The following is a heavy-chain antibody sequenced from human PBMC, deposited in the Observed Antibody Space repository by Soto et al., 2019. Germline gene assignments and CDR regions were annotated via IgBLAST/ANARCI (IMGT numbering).Heavy chain of an antibody. J-gene: IGHJ2*01. D-gene: IGHD1-20*01. V-gene: IGHV3-23*01. CDR2: TSGDAANT. Sequence: EVQLLESGGGLVQSGGSLRLSCAASGFNFASYGMTWIRQAPGKGLEWVSATSGDAANTQYADSVKGRFTMSRDNSKSTLYLQMNSLRAEDAAVYFCAKYITAATRYFDLWGRGTLVTVSS. CDR3: AKYITAATRYFDL. CDR1: GFNFASYG.